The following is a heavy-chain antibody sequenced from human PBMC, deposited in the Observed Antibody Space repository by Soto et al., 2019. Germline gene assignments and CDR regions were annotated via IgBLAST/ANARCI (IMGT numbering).Heavy chain of an antibody. Sequence: QVHLVQSGAEVKKPGASVKVSCQGSGYAFTTYGITWARQAPGQGLEWMGWISAHNGNTNYAQKLQGRVTVTRDTSTSTAYMELRRLRYDDTAVYYCARGRYGDYWGQGALVTVSS. CDR3: ARGRYGDY. CDR2: ISAHNGNT. J-gene: IGHJ4*02. CDR1: GYAFTTYG. D-gene: IGHD1-1*01. V-gene: IGHV1-18*01.